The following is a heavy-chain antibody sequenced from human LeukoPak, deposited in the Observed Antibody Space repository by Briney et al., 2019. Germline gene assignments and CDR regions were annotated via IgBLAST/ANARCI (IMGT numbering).Heavy chain of an antibody. V-gene: IGHV4-59*01. Sequence: SETLSLTCTVSGGSISSYYWSWIRQPPGKGLEWIGYIYYSGSTNYNPSLKSRVTISVDTSKNQFSLKLSSVTAADTAVYYCARDGATRGDAFDIWGQGTTVTVSS. CDR1: GGSISSYY. CDR3: ARDGATRGDAFDI. J-gene: IGHJ3*02. CDR2: IYYSGST. D-gene: IGHD1-26*01.